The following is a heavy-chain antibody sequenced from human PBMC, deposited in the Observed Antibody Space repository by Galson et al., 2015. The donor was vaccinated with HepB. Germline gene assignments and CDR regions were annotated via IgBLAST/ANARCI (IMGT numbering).Heavy chain of an antibody. D-gene: IGHD3-22*01. CDR1: GFTFSSYS. CDR3: ARARVGSSGYLF. Sequence: SLRLSCAASGFTFSSYSMNWVRQAPGKGLEWVSSISSSSSYIYYADSVKGRFTISRDNAKNSLYLQMNSLRAEDTAVYYCARARVGSSGYLFWGQGTLVTVSS. J-gene: IGHJ1*01. V-gene: IGHV3-21*01. CDR2: ISSSSSYI.